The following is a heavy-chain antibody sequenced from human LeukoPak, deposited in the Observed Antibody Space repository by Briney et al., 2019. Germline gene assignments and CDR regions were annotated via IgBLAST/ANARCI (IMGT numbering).Heavy chain of an antibody. V-gene: IGHV4-39*07. CDR3: VRDPRNWNYFDY. J-gene: IGHJ4*01. D-gene: IGHD1-20*01. Sequence: SETLSLTCTVSGDSFSSVDYYWGWLRQPPGKGLEWIGSIYYSGSTYYNPSLKSRVTISLDTSKNQFSLKLSSVTAADTAVYYCVRDPRNWNYFDYWGHGILVTVSS. CDR2: IYYSGST. CDR1: GDSFSSVDYY.